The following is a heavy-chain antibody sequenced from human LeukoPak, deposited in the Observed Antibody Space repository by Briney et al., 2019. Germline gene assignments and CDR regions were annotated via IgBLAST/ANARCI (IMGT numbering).Heavy chain of an antibody. CDR3: AKGGNIRILDYYYSMDV. CDR1: AFTVSNYG. D-gene: IGHD2/OR15-2a*01. V-gene: IGHV3-30*18. Sequence: ARYLTLYCAAFAFTVSNYGMHWVRQAQGQGLEWVAVISYDGTNKYYADSVKGRFTISRDNSKNTLYMQMNSLKVEDTAVYYCAKGGNIRILDYYYSMDVWGKGTTVTASS. J-gene: IGHJ6*03. CDR2: ISYDGTNK.